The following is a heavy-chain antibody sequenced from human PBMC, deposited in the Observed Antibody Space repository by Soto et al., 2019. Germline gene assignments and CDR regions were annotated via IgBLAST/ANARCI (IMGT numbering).Heavy chain of an antibody. Sequence: SETLSLTCAVSGFFISSGNYWGWVRKPPGKGLEWIGSIFHGGNTYYNPSLKSRVTISVDMSKNQFSLKLNSVTAADTAVYYCARARWYDAFDVWGQGTVVTVSS. D-gene: IGHD2-15*01. V-gene: IGHV4-38-2*01. CDR1: GFFISSGNY. CDR3: ARARWYDAFDV. J-gene: IGHJ3*01. CDR2: IFHGGNT.